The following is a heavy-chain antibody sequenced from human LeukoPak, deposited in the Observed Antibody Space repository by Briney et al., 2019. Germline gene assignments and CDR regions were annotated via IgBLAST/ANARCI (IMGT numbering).Heavy chain of an antibody. CDR3: ARDFWSYSTSWYDY. CDR1: GYTFTSYG. D-gene: IGHD6-13*01. V-gene: IGHV1-18*01. CDR2: ISAYNGNT. J-gene: IGHJ4*02. Sequence: GASVKVSCKASGYTFTSYGISWERQAPGQGLEWMGWISAYNGNTNYAQKLQGRVTMTTDTSTSTAYMELRSLRSDDTAMYYCARDFWSYSTSWYDYWGQGTLVTVSS.